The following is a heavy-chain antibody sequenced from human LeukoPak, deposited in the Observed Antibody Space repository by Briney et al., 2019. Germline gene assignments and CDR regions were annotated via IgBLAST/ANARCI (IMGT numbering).Heavy chain of an antibody. J-gene: IGHJ4*02. CDR1: GGSISSGGYS. D-gene: IGHD6-13*01. CDR3: ARGYSSSWYDFVY. V-gene: IGHV4-30-2*01. CDR2: IYHSGST. Sequence: SETLSLTCAVSGGSISSGGYSWSWIRQPPGKGLEWIGYIYHSGSTYYNPSLKSRVTISVDTSKNQFSLRLSSVTAADTAVYYCARGYSSSWYDFVYWGQGTLVTVSS.